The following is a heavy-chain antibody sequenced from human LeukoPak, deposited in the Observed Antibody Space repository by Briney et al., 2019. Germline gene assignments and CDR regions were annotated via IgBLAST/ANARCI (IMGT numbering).Heavy chain of an antibody. Sequence: GASVKVSCKASGGTFSSYAISWVRQAAGQWLEWMGGIIPIFGTANYAQKFQGRVTITTDESTSTAYMELSSLRSEDTAVYYCARGVGSSPYYFDYWGQGTLVTVSS. D-gene: IGHD6-6*01. CDR3: ARGVGSSPYYFDY. CDR1: GGTFSSYA. CDR2: IIPIFGTA. J-gene: IGHJ4*02. V-gene: IGHV1-69*05.